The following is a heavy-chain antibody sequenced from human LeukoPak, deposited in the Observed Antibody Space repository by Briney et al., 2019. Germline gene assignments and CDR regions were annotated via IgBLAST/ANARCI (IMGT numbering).Heavy chain of an antibody. Sequence: GGSLRLSCAASGFTVSSNYMSWVRQAQGKGLEWVSVIYSGGSTYYADSVKGRFTISRDNSKNTLYLQMNSLRAGDTAVYYCARDGIAAAMASYYYNYGMHVWGQGTTVTVSS. CDR1: GFTVSSNY. J-gene: IGHJ6*02. V-gene: IGHV3-53*01. D-gene: IGHD6-13*01. CDR3: ARDGIAAAMASYYYNYGMHV. CDR2: IYSGGST.